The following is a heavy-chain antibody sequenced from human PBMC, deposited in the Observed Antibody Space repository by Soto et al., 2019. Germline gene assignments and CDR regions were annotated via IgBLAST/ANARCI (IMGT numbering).Heavy chain of an antibody. CDR1: GGSFSGYY. CDR2: INHSGST. CDR3: ARGRRSWLYYFDY. J-gene: IGHJ4*02. V-gene: IGHV4-34*01. Sequence: SETLSLTCAVYGGSFSGYYWGWIRQPPGKGLEWIGEINHSGSTNYNPSLKSRVTISVDTSKNQFSLKLSSVTAADTAVYYCARGRRSWLYYFDYWGQGTLVTVSS. D-gene: IGHD6-13*01.